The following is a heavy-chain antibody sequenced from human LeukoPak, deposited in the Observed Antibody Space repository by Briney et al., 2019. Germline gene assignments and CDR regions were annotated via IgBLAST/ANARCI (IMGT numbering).Heavy chain of an antibody. CDR3: AKGDYGYHDAFDI. CDR1: GFTFSSYG. Sequence: GGSLRLSCAASGFTFSSYGMHWVRQAPGKGLEWVAFIRYDGSNKYYADSVKGRFTISRDNSKNTLYLQMNSLRAEDTAVYYCAKGDYGYHDAFDIWGQGTMVTVSS. D-gene: IGHD4-17*01. V-gene: IGHV3-30*02. CDR2: IRYDGSNK. J-gene: IGHJ3*02.